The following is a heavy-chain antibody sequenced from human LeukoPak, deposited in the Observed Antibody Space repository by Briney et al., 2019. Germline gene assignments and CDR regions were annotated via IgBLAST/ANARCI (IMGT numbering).Heavy chain of an antibody. CDR2: IDSDGSNA. V-gene: IGHV3-74*03. D-gene: IGHD6-13*01. J-gene: IGHJ4*02. CDR3: AKGGSRHADN. CDR1: GFTFSSYW. Sequence: PGGSLRLSCAASGFTFSSYWMHWVRQAPGKGLVWVSRIDSDGSNAKYADSVKGRFTISRDNAKNTLYLQMNSLRAEDTVVYYCAKGGSRHADNWGQGTLVTVSS.